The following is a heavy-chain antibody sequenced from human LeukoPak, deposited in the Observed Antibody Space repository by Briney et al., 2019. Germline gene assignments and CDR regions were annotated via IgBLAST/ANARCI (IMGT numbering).Heavy chain of an antibody. D-gene: IGHD3-22*01. CDR2: ISGYGGTT. V-gene: IGHV3-23*01. CDR1: GFTFSSYG. J-gene: IGHJ4*01. Sequence: GGSLRLSCAASGFTFSSYGMSWVRQAPGKGLEWVSTISGYGGTTYYADSVKGRFTISRDNSRNTLYLQMNSLRAEDTAIYYCAKEMGSSGYYSYDWGHGTLVS. CDR3: AKEMGSSGYYSYD.